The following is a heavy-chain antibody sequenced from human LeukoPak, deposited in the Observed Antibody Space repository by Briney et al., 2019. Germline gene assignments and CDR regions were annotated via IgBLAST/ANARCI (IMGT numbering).Heavy chain of an antibody. J-gene: IGHJ4*02. D-gene: IGHD3-22*01. Sequence: SSETLSLTCAVSGYSITSSSWWGWIRQPPGKGLEWIGYIYHSGTTYYNPSLQSRVTMSVDTSKNQFSLKLSSVTAADTAVYFCARGPDSSGYYYFDYWGQGTLVTVSS. CDR1: GYSITSSSW. CDR2: IYHSGTT. CDR3: ARGPDSSGYYYFDY. V-gene: IGHV4-28*03.